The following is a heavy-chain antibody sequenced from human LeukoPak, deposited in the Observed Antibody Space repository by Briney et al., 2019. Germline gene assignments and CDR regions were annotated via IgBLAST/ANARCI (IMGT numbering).Heavy chain of an antibody. CDR3: ARTFKNMFSGTCTFDY. V-gene: IGHV4-59*08. Sequence: SETLSLTCTVSGGSISSFYWNWIRQPPGKGLEWIGYIYYSGSTNYNPSLKSRVTISVDTSKNQFSLKLSSVTAADTAVYYCARTFKNMFSGTCTFDYWGQGTLVTVSS. D-gene: IGHD1-26*01. CDR2: IYYSGST. J-gene: IGHJ4*02. CDR1: GGSISSFY.